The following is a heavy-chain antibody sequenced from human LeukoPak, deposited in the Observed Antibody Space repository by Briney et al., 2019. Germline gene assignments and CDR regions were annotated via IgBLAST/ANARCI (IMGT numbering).Heavy chain of an antibody. V-gene: IGHV4-59*12. Sequence: PSETLSLTCTVSGASLNDYYWSWIRQPPGKALEWIGFIHSSGSANSNPSLTSRVTISIDTSKNRFSLNLRSLTAADTAVYFCASGAADGYNFGFDYWAREPWPPSPQ. CDR3: ASGAADGYNFGFDY. J-gene: IGHJ4*02. CDR2: IHSSGSA. CDR1: GASLNDYY. D-gene: IGHD5-24*01.